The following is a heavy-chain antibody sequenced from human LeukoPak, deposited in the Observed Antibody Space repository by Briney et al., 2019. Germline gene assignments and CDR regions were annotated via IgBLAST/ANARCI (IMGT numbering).Heavy chain of an antibody. J-gene: IGHJ4*02. CDR1: GFSFGTYS. CDR2: IWYDGSNE. Sequence: GRSLRLSCVASGFSFGTYSMHWARQVPGKGLEWVAVIWYDGSNEDYADSVKGRFTISRDNSKNTLYLQMNSLRAEDTAVYYCAREMAVWGQGALVTVSS. CDR3: AREMAV. V-gene: IGHV3-33*01. D-gene: IGHD2-8*01.